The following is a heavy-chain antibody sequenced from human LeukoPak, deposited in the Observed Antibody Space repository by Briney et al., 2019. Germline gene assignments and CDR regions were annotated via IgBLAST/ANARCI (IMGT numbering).Heavy chain of an antibody. J-gene: IGHJ4*02. CDR3: ARGQSVESLDY. D-gene: IGHD5-24*01. V-gene: IGHV4-39*01. Sequence: PSETLSLTCTVSGGSISSSSYYWGWIRQPPGKGLEWIGSIYYSGSTYYNPSLKSRVTISVDTSKNQFSLKLSSVTAADTAVYYCARGQSVESLDYWGQGTLVTVSS. CDR2: IYYSGST. CDR1: GGSISSSSYY.